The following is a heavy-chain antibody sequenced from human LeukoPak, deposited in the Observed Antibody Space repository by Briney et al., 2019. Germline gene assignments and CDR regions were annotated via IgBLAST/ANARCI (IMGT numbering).Heavy chain of an antibody. D-gene: IGHD1-7*01. CDR2: ISSTGSSYV. Sequence: GGSLRLSCAASGITFRHFNMNWVRQAPGKGLEWVSSISSTGSSYVYYADSVQGRFTISRDNAKNSLYLQMNSLRAEDTAVYYCARDRDENYSDVFDIWGQGTVVTVSS. CDR3: ARDRDENYSDVFDI. V-gene: IGHV3-21*01. J-gene: IGHJ3*02. CDR1: GITFRHFN.